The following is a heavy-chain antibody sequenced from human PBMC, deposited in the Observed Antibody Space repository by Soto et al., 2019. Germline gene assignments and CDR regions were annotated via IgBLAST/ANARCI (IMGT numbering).Heavy chain of an antibody. V-gene: IGHV3-33*01. CDR3: ERGMEDIVLVKAGNGIGAFDI. D-gene: IGHD2-2*01. J-gene: IGHJ3*02. CDR2: IWYDGSNK. Sequence: GGSLRLSCAASGFTFSSYGMHWVRQAPGKGLEWVAVIWYDGSNKYYADSVKGRFTISRDNSKNTLYLQMNSLRAEDTAVYYCERGMEDIVLVKAGNGIGAFDICGQVTMVTVSS. CDR1: GFTFSSYG.